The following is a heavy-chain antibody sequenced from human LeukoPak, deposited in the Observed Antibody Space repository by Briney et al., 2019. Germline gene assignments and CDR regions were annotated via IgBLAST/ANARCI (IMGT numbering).Heavy chain of an antibody. Sequence: SETLSLTCTVSGGFITSNSYYWGWIRQPPGKGLEWVASFYYGGTTYYNPSLKSRVSISTDTSKNQFSLKLNSVTAADTAIYYCAGDYYGSIPQFDYWGQGTLVTVSS. J-gene: IGHJ4*02. D-gene: IGHD3-10*01. V-gene: IGHV4-39*07. CDR1: GGFITSNSYY. CDR3: AGDYYGSIPQFDY. CDR2: FYYGGTT.